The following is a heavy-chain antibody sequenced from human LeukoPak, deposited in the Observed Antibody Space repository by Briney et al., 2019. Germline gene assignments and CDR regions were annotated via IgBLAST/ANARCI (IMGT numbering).Heavy chain of an antibody. J-gene: IGHJ4*02. Sequence: PGGSLRLSCAASGFTFSGYWMSWVRQAPGKGLEWVANIKQDGSEKYYVDSVKGRFTISRDNAKNSLYLQMNSLRAEDTAVYYCARDSLGADYWGQGTLVTVSS. CDR2: IKQDGSEK. CDR1: GFTFSGYW. D-gene: IGHD3-10*01. V-gene: IGHV3-7*01. CDR3: ARDSLGADY.